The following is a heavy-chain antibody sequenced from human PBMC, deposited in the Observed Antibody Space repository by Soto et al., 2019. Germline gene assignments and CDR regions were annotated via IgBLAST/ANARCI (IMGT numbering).Heavy chain of an antibody. CDR1: GFTFSDFY. D-gene: IGHD2-8*01. CDR2: ISSSGTTT. CDR3: ARIWGGGGYALIY. J-gene: IGHJ4*02. V-gene: IGHV3-11*01. Sequence: QVQLVESGGGLVKPGGSLRLSCAASGFTFSDFYMSWIRQAPGKGLAWISYISSSGTTTYYTDSVKGRFTISRDNAKNSLYLQMNTLRDEDTAVYYCARIWGGGGYALIYWGQGTLVTVSS.